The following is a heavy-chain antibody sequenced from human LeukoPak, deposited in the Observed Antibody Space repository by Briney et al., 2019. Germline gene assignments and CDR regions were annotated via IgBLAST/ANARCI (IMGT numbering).Heavy chain of an antibody. V-gene: IGHV3-30*18. J-gene: IGHJ4*02. D-gene: IGHD6-13*01. CDR2: ISYDGSNK. Sequence: GRSLRLSCAASGFTSSSYGMHWVRQAPGKGLEWVAVISYDGSNKYYADSVKGRFTISRDNSKNTLYLQMNSLRAEDTAVYYCAKDVERGYSSSWYNYWGQGTLVTVSS. CDR1: GFTSSSYG. CDR3: AKDVERGYSSSWYNY.